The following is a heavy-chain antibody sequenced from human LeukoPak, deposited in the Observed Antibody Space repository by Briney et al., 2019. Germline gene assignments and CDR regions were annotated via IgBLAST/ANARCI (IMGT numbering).Heavy chain of an antibody. J-gene: IGHJ4*02. D-gene: IGHD3-10*01. CDR2: ISTSGGTT. V-gene: IGHV3-64*02. CDR1: GFTFSSFA. Sequence: PGGSLRLSCAASGFTFSSFAMYWVRQAPGKGLEYVSAISTSGGTTFYADSVKDRFTISRDNSKNTLYLHMGSLRPEDMAVYYCARANQFSGSGTYYNDFWGQGTLVTVSS. CDR3: ARANQFSGSGTYYNDF.